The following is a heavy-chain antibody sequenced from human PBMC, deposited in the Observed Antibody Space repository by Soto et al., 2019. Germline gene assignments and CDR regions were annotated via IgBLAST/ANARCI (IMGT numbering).Heavy chain of an antibody. D-gene: IGHD6-13*01. CDR2: LNPSGAST. Sequence: ASVKVSCNASGYTFTSYYMHWVRQAPGQGLEWMGILNPSGASTSYAQKFQGRVTMTRDTSTSTVYMELSSLRSEDTAMYYCARGGPIAAAGTPPFDYWGQGTLVTVSS. J-gene: IGHJ4*02. V-gene: IGHV1-46*01. CDR1: GYTFTSYY. CDR3: ARGGPIAAAGTPPFDY.